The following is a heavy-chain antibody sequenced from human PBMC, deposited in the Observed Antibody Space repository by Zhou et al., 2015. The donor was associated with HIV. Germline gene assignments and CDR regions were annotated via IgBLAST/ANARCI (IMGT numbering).Heavy chain of an antibody. Sequence: LVQSGTEVKKPGSSVKVSCKASGGTFSSYAISWVRQAPGQGLEWMGGIIPIFGTANYAQKFQGRVTITADKSTSTAYMELSSLRSEDTAVYYCARDCSGGSCYEGPNWFDPWGRGNPGHRLP. CDR3: ARDCSGGSCYEGPNWFDP. J-gene: IGHJ5*02. CDR2: IIPIFGTA. D-gene: IGHD2-15*01. CDR1: GGTFSSYA. V-gene: IGHV1-69*06.